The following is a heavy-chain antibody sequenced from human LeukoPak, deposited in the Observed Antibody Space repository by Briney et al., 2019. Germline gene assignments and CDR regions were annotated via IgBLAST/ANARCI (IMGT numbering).Heavy chain of an antibody. CDR3: AKQPYQYVSGSPSWFDP. V-gene: IGHV3-23*01. J-gene: IGHJ5*02. CDR1: GFTFSSYA. D-gene: IGHD3-10*01. CDR2: IGGSSGKI. Sequence: GESLKISCAASGFTFSSYAMTWVRQAPGKGLEWVSGIGGSSGKIFYADSVKGRFTISRDNSKNTLYLQMNTLRAEDTAVYFCAKQPYQYVSGSPSWFDPWGQGTLVTVSS.